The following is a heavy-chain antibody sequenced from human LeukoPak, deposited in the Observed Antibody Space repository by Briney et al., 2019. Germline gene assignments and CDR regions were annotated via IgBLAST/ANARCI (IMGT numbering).Heavy chain of an antibody. CDR2: INENAANT. Sequence: HTGGSLRLSCAASGFTFSNYGMSWVRQAPGKGLEWVSTINENAANTHYADSVKGRFTISRDNSKNTLLLQMNSLRADDTALYYCTKGDGGWYPIDYWGQGTLVSVSS. J-gene: IGHJ4*02. D-gene: IGHD6-19*01. CDR1: GFTFSNYG. CDR3: TKGDGGWYPIDY. V-gene: IGHV3-23*01.